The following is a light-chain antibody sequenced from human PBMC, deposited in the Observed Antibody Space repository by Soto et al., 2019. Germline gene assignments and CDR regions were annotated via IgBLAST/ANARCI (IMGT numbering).Light chain of an antibody. CDR3: GLFTSSDTWV. CDR2: DVI. J-gene: IGLJ3*02. V-gene: IGLV2-18*01. CDR1: TSDVGDYEH. Sequence: QSVLTQPPSVSGSPGQSVTISCTIATSDVGDYEHVSWYQLAPGTTPKLLISDVINRPSGVPDRFSGSKSGNTPSLTISGLQAEDEADYYCGLFTSSDTWVFGGGTKLTVL.